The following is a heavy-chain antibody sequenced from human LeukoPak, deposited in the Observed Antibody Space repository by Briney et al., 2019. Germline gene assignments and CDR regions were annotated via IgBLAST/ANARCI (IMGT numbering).Heavy chain of an antibody. CDR1: GGSISGYY. V-gene: IGHV4-4*07. CDR2: IYTSGST. CDR3: ARETYYYDSSGSSWYFDY. J-gene: IGHJ4*02. Sequence: SETLSLTCTVSGGSISGYYWSWIRQPAGKGLEWIGRIYTSGSTNYNPSLKSRVTMSVDTSKNQFSLKLSSVTAADTAVYYCARETYYYDSSGSSWYFDYWGQGTLVTVSS. D-gene: IGHD3-22*01.